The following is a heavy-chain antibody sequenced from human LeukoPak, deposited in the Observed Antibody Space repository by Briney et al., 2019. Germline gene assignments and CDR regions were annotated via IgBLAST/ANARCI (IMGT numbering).Heavy chain of an antibody. Sequence: GGSLRLSCAASGFTFDNYAMHWVRQAPAKGLGWVSGITWNSGTIDYANSVKGRFTISRDNAKNSLYLQMNSLRAEDMALYYCAKSGSYSSPYYFDYWGQGTLVSVSS. CDR2: ITWNSGTI. D-gene: IGHD3-10*01. CDR1: GFTFDNYA. V-gene: IGHV3-9*03. J-gene: IGHJ4*02. CDR3: AKSGSYSSPYYFDY.